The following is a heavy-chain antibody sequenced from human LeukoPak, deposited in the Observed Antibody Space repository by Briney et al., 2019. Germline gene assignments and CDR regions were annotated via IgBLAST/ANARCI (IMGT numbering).Heavy chain of an antibody. D-gene: IGHD3-22*01. J-gene: IGHJ6*03. CDR2: LYPGVST. CDR3: ARLKFYDSTGYSPGHYMDV. Sequence: SETLSLTCTVSGGPVYSYYWSWIRQTAGKGLEWIGRLYPGVSTNYNPSLKSRVTMSVDTSKKQFALKLSAVTAADTAVYYCARLKFYDSTGYSPGHYMDVWGKGTTVTVSS. CDR1: GGPVYSYY. V-gene: IGHV4-4*07.